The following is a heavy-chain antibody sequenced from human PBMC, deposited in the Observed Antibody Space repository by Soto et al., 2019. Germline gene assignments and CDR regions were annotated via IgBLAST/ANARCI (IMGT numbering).Heavy chain of an antibody. CDR1: GYTFTSYA. Sequence: QVQLVQSGAEVKKPGASVKVSCKASGYTFTSYAMHWVRQAPGQRLEWMGWINAGNGNTKYSQKFQGRVTITRDTSASTAYMELSSLRSEDTAVYYCARDLKTSIVGATEFDYWGQGTLVTVSS. CDR2: INAGNGNT. CDR3: ARDLKTSIVGATEFDY. V-gene: IGHV1-3*01. D-gene: IGHD1-26*01. J-gene: IGHJ4*02.